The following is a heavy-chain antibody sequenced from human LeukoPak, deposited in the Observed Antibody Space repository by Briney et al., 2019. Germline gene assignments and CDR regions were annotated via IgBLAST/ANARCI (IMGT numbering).Heavy chain of an antibody. V-gene: IGHV4-61*02. CDR1: GGSISSSSYF. CDR2: IYSSGST. Sequence: PSETLSLTCTVSGGSISSSSYFWSWIRQPAGKGLEWIGRIYSSGSTNYNPSLKSRVTMSVDTSKNEFSLRLNSVTAADTAVYYCARDLVGSGRPFDYWGQGTLVTVSS. D-gene: IGHD6-19*01. J-gene: IGHJ4*02. CDR3: ARDLVGSGRPFDY.